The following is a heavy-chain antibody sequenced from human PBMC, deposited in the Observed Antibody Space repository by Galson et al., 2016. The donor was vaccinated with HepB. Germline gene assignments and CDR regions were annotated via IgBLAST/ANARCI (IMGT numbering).Heavy chain of an antibody. CDR1: GDSVSRISLA. D-gene: IGHD7-27*01. CDR2: TYYRSKWYN. CDR3: ARDYWGFFDY. J-gene: IGHJ4*02. V-gene: IGHV6-1*01. Sequence: CAISGDSVSRISLAWNWIRQSPSRGLEWLGRTYYRSKWYNDYAASVNSRISINPDTSKNQFSLHLNSVTPEDTAVYYCARDYWGFFDYWGQGTLVTVSS.